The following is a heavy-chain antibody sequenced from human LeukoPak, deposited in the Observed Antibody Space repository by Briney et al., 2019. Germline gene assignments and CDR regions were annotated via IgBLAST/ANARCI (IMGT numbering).Heavy chain of an antibody. J-gene: IGHJ6*02. CDR1: GFTVSSNY. CDR3: ARSGSHYYYGMDV. Sequence: GGSLRLSCAASGFTVSSNYMSWVRQAPGTGLEWVSVIYSGGSTYYADSVKGRFTISRHNSKNTLYLQMNSLRAEDTAVYYCARSGSHYYYGMDVWGQGTTVTVSS. V-gene: IGHV3-53*04. CDR2: IYSGGST. D-gene: IGHD5-12*01.